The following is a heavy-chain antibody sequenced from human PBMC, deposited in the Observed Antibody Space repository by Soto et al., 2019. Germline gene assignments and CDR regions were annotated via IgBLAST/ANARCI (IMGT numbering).Heavy chain of an antibody. CDR3: ARGTYFDY. CDR1: GYTLNTYG. CDR2: SSANNDHT. J-gene: IGHJ4*02. V-gene: IGHV1-18*01. Sequence: QVQLVQSGAEVKKPGASVKVSCKASGYTLNTYGITWVRQAPGQGLEWMGWSSANNDHTNYPQKLQGTVTMATDTSPSTAYMELRSLTSDYTAVYYCARGTYFDYCGQGTLVTVSS.